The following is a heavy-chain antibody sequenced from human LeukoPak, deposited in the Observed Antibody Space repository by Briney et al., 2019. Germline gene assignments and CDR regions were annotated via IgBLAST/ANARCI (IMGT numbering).Heavy chain of an antibody. CDR2: INHSGST. J-gene: IGHJ6*02. D-gene: IGHD6-6*01. CDR1: GGSISSYY. Sequence: SETLSLTCTVSGGSISSYYWSWIRQPPGKGLEWIGEINHSGSTNYNPSLKSRVTISVDTSKNQFSLKLSSVTAADTAVYYCARGAARPYYYGMDVWGQGTTVTVSS. V-gene: IGHV4-34*01. CDR3: ARGAARPYYYGMDV.